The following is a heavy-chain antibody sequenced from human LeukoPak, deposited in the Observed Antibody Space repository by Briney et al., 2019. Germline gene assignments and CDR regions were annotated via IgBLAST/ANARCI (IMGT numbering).Heavy chain of an antibody. V-gene: IGHV3-7*01. J-gene: IGHJ4*02. CDR2: IKQDGSEK. CDR3: ARAYYQLLENDY. D-gene: IGHD2-2*01. Sequence: PGGSLRLSCAASEFTFSSYAMSWVRQAPGKGLEWVANIKQDGSEKYYVDSVKGRFTISRDNAKNSLYLQMNSLRAEDTAVYYCARAYYQLLENDYWGQGTLVTVSS. CDR1: EFTFSSYA.